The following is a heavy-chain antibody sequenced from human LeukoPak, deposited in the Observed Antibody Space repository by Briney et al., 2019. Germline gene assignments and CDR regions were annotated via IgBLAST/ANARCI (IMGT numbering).Heavy chain of an antibody. CDR2: ISSSSSYI. V-gene: IGHV3-21*01. CDR1: GFTFSSYS. CDR3: ARGVGVVVPFDY. D-gene: IGHD3-22*01. J-gene: IGHJ4*02. Sequence: KPGGSLRLSCAASGFTFSSYSMNWVRQAPGKGLEWVSSISSSSSYIYYADSVKGRFTISIDNAKNSLYLQMNSLRAEDTAVYYCARGVGVVVPFDYWGQGTLVTVSS.